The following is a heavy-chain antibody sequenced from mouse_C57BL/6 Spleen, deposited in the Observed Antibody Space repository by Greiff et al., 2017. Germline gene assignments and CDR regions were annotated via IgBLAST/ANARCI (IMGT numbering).Heavy chain of an antibody. D-gene: IGHD4-1*01. V-gene: IGHV5-17*01. Sequence: VQLKESGGGLVKPGGSLKLSCAASGFTFSDYGMHWVRQAPEKGLEWVAYISSGSSTIYYADTVKGRLTISRDNAKNTLFLQMTSLRSEDTAMYYCARTWEGYFDVWGTGTTVTVSS. J-gene: IGHJ1*03. CDR3: ARTWEGYFDV. CDR2: ISSGSSTI. CDR1: GFTFSDYG.